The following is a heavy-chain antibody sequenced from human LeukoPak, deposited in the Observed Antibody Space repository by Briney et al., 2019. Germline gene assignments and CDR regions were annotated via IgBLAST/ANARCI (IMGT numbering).Heavy chain of an antibody. CDR1: GGSISSYY. CDR2: IYTSGHT. V-gene: IGHV4-4*07. CDR3: ARGRDGYNYRERGWFDP. D-gene: IGHD5-24*01. Sequence: SETPSLTCTVSGGSISSYYWSWIRQPAGKGLEWIGRIYTSGHTNYNPTLKSRVTMSVDTSKNQFSLKLSSVTAADTAVYYCARGRDGYNYRERGWFDPWGQGTLVTVSS. J-gene: IGHJ5*02.